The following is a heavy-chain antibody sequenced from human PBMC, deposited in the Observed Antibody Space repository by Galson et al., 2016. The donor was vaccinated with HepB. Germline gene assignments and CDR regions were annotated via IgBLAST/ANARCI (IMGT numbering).Heavy chain of an antibody. J-gene: IGHJ4*02. CDR3: ARSYLLGRGLGS. Sequence: CAISGDSVSSNSAGWYWIRQSPSRGLECLGRTFYRSNWQNDYAESVRSRITITPDTSKNQFSLQLNSVTPEDTAVYYCARSYLLGRGLGSWGQGTLVTVSS. D-gene: IGHD3-10*01. V-gene: IGHV6-1*01. CDR1: GDSVSSNSAG. CDR2: TFYRSNWQN.